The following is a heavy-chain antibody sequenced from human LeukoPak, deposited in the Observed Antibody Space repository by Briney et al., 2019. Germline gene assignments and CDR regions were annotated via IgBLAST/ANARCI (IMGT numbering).Heavy chain of an antibody. Sequence: GGSLRLSCAASGFTLGTYDMYWVRQAPGKGLECVSCISRSGGSTYYADSVKGRFTISRDNAMNTLYLQMSSLRAEDTAVYYCARRYYGSATYRLPYDYWGQGTLVTVSS. CDR1: GFTLGTYD. J-gene: IGHJ4*02. D-gene: IGHD3-22*01. V-gene: IGHV3-23*01. CDR2: ISRSGGST. CDR3: ARRYYGSATYRLPYDY.